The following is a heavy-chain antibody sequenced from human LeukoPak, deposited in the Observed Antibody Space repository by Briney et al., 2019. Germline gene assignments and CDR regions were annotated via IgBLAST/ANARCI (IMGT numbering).Heavy chain of an antibody. CDR2: FYHGGNT. CDR3: ARGPGYNWNYGFDY. CDR1: GYSISSGHY. D-gene: IGHD1-7*01. J-gene: IGHJ4*02. V-gene: IGHV4-38-2*02. Sequence: SETLSLTCTVSGYSISSGHYWGWIRQPPGKGLEWIGGFYHGGNTYYNPSLKSRVTISVDTSKNQFSLRLSSVTAADTAVYYCARGPGYNWNYGFDYWGQGTLVTVSS.